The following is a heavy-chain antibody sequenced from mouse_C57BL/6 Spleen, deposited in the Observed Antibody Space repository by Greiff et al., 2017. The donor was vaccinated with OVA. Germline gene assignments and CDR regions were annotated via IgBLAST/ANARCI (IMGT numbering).Heavy chain of an antibody. CDR3: ARSGTAQGGEDLAY. CDR1: GYAFTNYL. J-gene: IGHJ3*01. CDR2: INPGSGGT. D-gene: IGHD3-1*01. V-gene: IGHV1-54*01. Sequence: QLQQSGAELVRPGTSVKVSCKASGYAFTNYLIEWVKQRPGQGLEWIGVINPGSGGTNYNEKFKGKATLTADKSSSTAYMQLSSLTSEDSAVYFCARSGTAQGGEDLAYWGQGTLVTVSA.